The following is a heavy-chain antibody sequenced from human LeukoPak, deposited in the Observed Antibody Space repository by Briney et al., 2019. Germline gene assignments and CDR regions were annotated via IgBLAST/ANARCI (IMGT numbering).Heavy chain of an antibody. CDR3: ARGGYYGSGNDFRFDP. Sequence: SETLSLTCPVSGDSISRYFWNWIRQPPGKGLEWIGYIDYSGYTNYNPSLKSRVTISVDTSKNQFSLKLTSVTAADTAVYFCARGGYYGSGNDFRFDPWGQGTLVTVSS. D-gene: IGHD3-10*01. CDR1: GDSISRYF. V-gene: IGHV4-59*13. CDR2: IDYSGYT. J-gene: IGHJ5*02.